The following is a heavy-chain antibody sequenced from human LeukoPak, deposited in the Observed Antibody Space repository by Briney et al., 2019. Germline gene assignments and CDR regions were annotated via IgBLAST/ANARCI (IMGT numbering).Heavy chain of an antibody. D-gene: IGHD2-15*01. V-gene: IGHV3-23*01. CDR3: APRVVGSAPFDY. CDR1: GFTFSTYA. J-gene: IGHJ4*02. Sequence: PGGSLRLSCAASGFTFSTYAMSWVRQAPGKGLEWVSAISGSTGRTHYADSVKGRFTISRDNSKNTLYLQMNNLRAEDTAVYYCAPRVVGSAPFDYWGQGTLVTVSS. CDR2: ISGSTGRT.